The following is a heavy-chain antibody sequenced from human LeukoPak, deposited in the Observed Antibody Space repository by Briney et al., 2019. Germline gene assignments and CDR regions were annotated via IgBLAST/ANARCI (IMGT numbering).Heavy chain of an antibody. CDR2: IKQDGSEK. V-gene: IGHV3-7*01. D-gene: IGHD2-15*01. Sequence: GGSLRLSCAASGFTFSSYWMSWVRQAPGKGLEWVANIKQDGSEKYYVDSVKGRFTISRDNAKNSLYLQMNSLRAEDTAVYYCARIKPPRCCSGGSCYVIYWGQGTLVTVSS. J-gene: IGHJ4*02. CDR3: ARIKPPRCCSGGSCYVIY. CDR1: GFTFSSYW.